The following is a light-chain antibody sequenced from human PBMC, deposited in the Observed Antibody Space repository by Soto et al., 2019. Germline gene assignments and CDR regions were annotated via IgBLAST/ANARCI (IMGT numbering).Light chain of an antibody. CDR1: QDIRNY. CDR3: QKYDRAPVT. Sequence: DIQMTQSPSSLSVSVGDRVTITCRASQDIRNYLAWYQQKPGKVPKLLIYAASTLQSGVPSRFSGSGSGTDFTLTINSLQPEDIATYYCQKYDRAPVTFGPGTKVDFK. V-gene: IGKV1-27*01. J-gene: IGKJ3*01. CDR2: AAS.